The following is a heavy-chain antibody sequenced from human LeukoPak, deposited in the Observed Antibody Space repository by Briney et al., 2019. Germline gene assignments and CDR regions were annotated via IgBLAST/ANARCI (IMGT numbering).Heavy chain of an antibody. J-gene: IGHJ6*03. CDR1: GFTFSNYN. CDR3: ARDPYSGNYGAYYYYMDV. D-gene: IGHD1-26*01. V-gene: IGHV3-21*01. Sequence: GRSLRLSCAASGFTFSNYNMNWVRQAPGKGLEWVSSITSSSTYIYYADSVKGRFTISRDNAKNSLYLQMNSLRAEDTAVYYCARDPYSGNYGAYYYYMDVWGKGTTVTISS. CDR2: ITSSSTYI.